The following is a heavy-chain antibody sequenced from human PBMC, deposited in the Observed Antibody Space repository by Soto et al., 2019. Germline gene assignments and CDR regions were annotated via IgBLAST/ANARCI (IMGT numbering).Heavy chain of an antibody. CDR1: GGSISSSSYY. Sequence: SETLSLTCTVSGGSISSSSYYWGWIRQPPGKGLEWIGSIYYSGSTYYNPSLKSRVTISVDTSKNQFSLKLSSVTAADTAVYYCAKSPIYDYIWGSYRTPDDYYYYYMDVWGKGTTVTVS. CDR3: AKSPIYDYIWGSYRTPDDYYYYYMDV. J-gene: IGHJ6*03. V-gene: IGHV4-39*01. D-gene: IGHD3-16*02. CDR2: IYYSGST.